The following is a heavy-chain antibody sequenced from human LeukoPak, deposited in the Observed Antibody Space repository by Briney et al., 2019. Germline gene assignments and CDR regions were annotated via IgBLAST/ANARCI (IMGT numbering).Heavy chain of an antibody. CDR3: ARRSYEDYYGMDV. J-gene: IGHJ6*02. CDR1: GGTFSSYA. Sequence: ASVNVSCKASGGTFSSYAISWVRQAPGQGLEWMGGIIPIFGTANYAQKFQGRVTITADESTSTAYMELSSLRSEDTAVYYCARRSYEDYYGMDVWGQGTTVTVSS. V-gene: IGHV1-69*13. CDR2: IIPIFGTA. D-gene: IGHD3-3*01.